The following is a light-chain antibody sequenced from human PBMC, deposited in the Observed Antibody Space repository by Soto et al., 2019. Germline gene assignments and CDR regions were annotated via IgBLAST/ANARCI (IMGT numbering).Light chain of an antibody. V-gene: IGLV2-14*01. Sequence: QSALTQPASVSGSPGQSITISCTGTSSDVGGYNYVSWCQQHPGKAPKLMIYEVSNRPSGVSNRFSGSKSGNTASLTISGLLAPDESVYYCSSYTSSSTLVVFGGGTKLTVL. CDR2: EVS. CDR1: SSDVGGYNY. CDR3: SSYTSSSTLVV. J-gene: IGLJ2*01.